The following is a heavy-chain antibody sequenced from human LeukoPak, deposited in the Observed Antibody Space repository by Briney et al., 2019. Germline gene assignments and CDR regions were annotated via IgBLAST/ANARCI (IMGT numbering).Heavy chain of an antibody. CDR1: GGSITSHY. CDR2: IYYSGST. J-gene: IGHJ5*02. V-gene: IGHV4-59*11. CDR3: AEYYYDSSGYNDWFDP. D-gene: IGHD3-22*01. Sequence: SETLSLTCTVSGGSITSHYWTWIRQPPGKGLEWIGYIYYSGSTNYNPSLKSRVTISVDTSKNQFSLKLSSVTAADTAVYYCAEYYYDSSGYNDWFDPWGQETLVTVSS.